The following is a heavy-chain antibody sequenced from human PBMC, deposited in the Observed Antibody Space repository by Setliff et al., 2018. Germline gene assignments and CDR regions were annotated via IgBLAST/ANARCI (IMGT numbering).Heavy chain of an antibody. CDR1: GGSISSISYQ. CDR2: IYYSGTA. V-gene: IGHV4-39*01. J-gene: IGHJ4*02. Sequence: TLSLTCTVSGGSISSISYQWGWVRQTPGKGLEWIGSIYYSGTAYYNPSLKSRVTISVDTSKNQFSLQVTSVTATDTAVYYCARHEFVGGYYGSVTYRHFDYWGQGILVTVSS. CDR3: ARHEFVGGYYGSVTYRHFDY. D-gene: IGHD3-10*01.